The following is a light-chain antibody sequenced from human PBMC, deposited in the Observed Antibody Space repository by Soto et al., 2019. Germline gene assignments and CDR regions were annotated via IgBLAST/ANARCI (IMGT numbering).Light chain of an antibody. CDR2: DVS. CDR3: SSFTSASTPFV. V-gene: IGLV2-14*01. Sequence: QSALTQPASVSGSPGQSITISCTGTGSDVGGYNYVSWYQQHPGKAPKVMIYDVSNRPSGVSNRFSGSKSGNTASLTISGPQAGDEADYYCSSFTSASTPFVFGGGTKVTVL. CDR1: GSDVGGYNY. J-gene: IGLJ2*01.